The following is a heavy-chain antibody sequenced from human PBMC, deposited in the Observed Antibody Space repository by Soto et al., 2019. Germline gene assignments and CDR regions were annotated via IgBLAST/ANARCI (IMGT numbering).Heavy chain of an antibody. J-gene: IGHJ6*03. CDR2: ISAYNGNT. V-gene: IGHV1-18*01. CDR3: AREGITMVRGISHMDV. D-gene: IGHD3-10*01. Sequence: QVQLVQSGAEVKKPGASVKVSCRASGYNLTSYRISWVRQAPGQGRERMGWISAYNGNTNYAQKLQGRVTMTTDTSTSNADMELRSLISDDTAVYYCAREGITMVRGISHMDVWGKGTTVTGSS. CDR1: GYNLTSYR.